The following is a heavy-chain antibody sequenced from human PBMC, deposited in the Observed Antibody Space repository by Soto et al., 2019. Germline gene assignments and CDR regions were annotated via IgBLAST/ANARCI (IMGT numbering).Heavy chain of an antibody. CDR3: ASRSYYYYYGMDV. J-gene: IGHJ6*02. CDR2: IDPSDSYT. CDR1: GYRFTSYW. Sequence: PGNSLQISCKCSGYRFTSYWITWVRQMPGKGLEWMGRIDPSDSYTNYSPSFQGHVTISADKSISTAYLQWSSLKASDTAMYYCASRSYYYYYGMDVWGQGTTVTVS. V-gene: IGHV5-10-1*01.